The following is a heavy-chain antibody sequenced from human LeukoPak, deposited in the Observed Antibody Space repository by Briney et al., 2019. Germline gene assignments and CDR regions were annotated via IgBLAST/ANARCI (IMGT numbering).Heavy chain of an antibody. CDR3: ARDQGISGWYAFGI. D-gene: IGHD6-13*01. CDR1: GGSISSGGYY. V-gene: IGHV4-31*03. CDR2: IYYSGST. Sequence: PSETLSLTCTVSGGSISSGGYYWSWIRQHPGKGLEWIGYIYYSGSTYYNPSLKSRVTISVDTSKNQFSLKLSSVTAADTAVYYCARDQGISGWYAFGIWGQGTMVTVSS. J-gene: IGHJ3*02.